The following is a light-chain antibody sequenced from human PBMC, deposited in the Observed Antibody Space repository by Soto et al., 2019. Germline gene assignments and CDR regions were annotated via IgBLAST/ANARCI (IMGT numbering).Light chain of an antibody. Sequence: GETFTVTCRTSQSISSYLSWYQQKPGKAPKLLIYAAYTLQSGVPSRFSGSGSGTEFTLTISSLQPEDCAAYYCPLSSDMPWTFGQVTMV. V-gene: IGKV1-39*01. CDR1: QSISSY. CDR2: AAY. CDR3: PLSSDMPWT. J-gene: IGKJ1*01.